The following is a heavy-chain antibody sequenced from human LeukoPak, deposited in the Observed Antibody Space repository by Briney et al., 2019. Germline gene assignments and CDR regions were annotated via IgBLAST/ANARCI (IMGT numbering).Heavy chain of an antibody. CDR1: GGSIGSYY. D-gene: IGHD4-17*01. CDR2: VYYSVAT. Sequence: PSETLSLTCTVSGGSIGSYYWSWIRQSPGKGLEWIGYVYYSVATNYNPSLRSRVTISVDTSKNSFSLRLSSVAAADTAVYYCARQGRDYGDFDFWDQGTLVTVSS. V-gene: IGHV4-59*08. CDR3: ARQGRDYGDFDF. J-gene: IGHJ4*02.